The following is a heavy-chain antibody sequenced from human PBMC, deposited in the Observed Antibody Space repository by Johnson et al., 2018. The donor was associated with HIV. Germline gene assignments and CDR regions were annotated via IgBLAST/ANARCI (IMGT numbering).Heavy chain of an antibody. CDR2: ISYDGSNK. CDR1: GFTFSSYA. V-gene: IGHV3-30*14. Sequence: QVQLVESGGGVVRPGGSLRLSCAASGFTFSSYAMHWVRQAPGKGLEWVAVISYDGSNKYYADSVKGRFSISRDNSKNTLYIQMNSLRAEDTAVYYCALVLGALPGAFDIWGQGTLVTVSS. J-gene: IGHJ3*02. D-gene: IGHD3-16*01. CDR3: ALVLGALPGAFDI.